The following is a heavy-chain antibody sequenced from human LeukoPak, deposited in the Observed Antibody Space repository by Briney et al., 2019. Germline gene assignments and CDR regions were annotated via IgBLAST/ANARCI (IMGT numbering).Heavy chain of an antibody. CDR2: ISYDGSNK. D-gene: IGHD6-13*01. CDR3: AKDPFIAAAGYLFDY. V-gene: IGHV3-30*18. Sequence: GGSLRLSRAASGFTFSSYGMHWVRQAPGKGLEWVAVISYDGSNKYYADSVKGRFTISRDNSKNTLYLQMNSLRAEDTAVYYCAKDPFIAAAGYLFDYWGQGTLVTVSS. J-gene: IGHJ4*02. CDR1: GFTFSSYG.